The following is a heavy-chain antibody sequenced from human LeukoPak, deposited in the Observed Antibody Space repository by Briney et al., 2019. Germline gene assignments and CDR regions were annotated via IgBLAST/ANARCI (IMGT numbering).Heavy chain of an antibody. V-gene: IGHV3-48*01. CDR2: ISSSSSTI. CDR1: GFTFSSYS. J-gene: IGHJ4*02. CDR3: ARGSAIDY. Sequence: GGFLRLSCAASGFTFSSYSMNWVRQAPGKGLEWVSYISSSSSTIYYADSVKGRFTISRDNAKNSLYLQMNSLRAEDTAVYYCARGSAIDYWGQGTLVTVSS.